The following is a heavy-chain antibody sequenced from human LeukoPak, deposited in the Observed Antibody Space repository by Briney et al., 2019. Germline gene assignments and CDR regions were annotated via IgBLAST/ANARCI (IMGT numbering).Heavy chain of an antibody. J-gene: IGHJ1*01. CDR3: ARAAPQFGYCSSTSCRPLYFQH. CDR1: GDSISSSYW. CDR2: IYHSGST. D-gene: IGHD2-2*01. Sequence: SETLSLTCTVSGDSISSSYWWTWVRQPPGKGLEWIGEIYHSGSTNYNPSLKSRVTISVDTSKNQFSLKLSSVTAADTAVYYCARAAPQFGYCSSTSCRPLYFQHWGQGTLVTVSS. V-gene: IGHV4-4*02.